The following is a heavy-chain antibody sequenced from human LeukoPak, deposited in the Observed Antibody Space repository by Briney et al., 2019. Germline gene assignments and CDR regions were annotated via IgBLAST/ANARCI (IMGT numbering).Heavy chain of an antibody. Sequence: GGSLRLSCAASGFTFSSYAMSWVRQAPGKGLEWVSAISGSGGSTYYADSVKGRFTISRDNSKNTLYLQMNSLRAEDTAVYYCAKDSLWVVVVPAAPDFDYWGQGTLVTVSS. CDR1: GFTFSSYA. D-gene: IGHD2-2*01. CDR3: AKDSLWVVVVPAAPDFDY. J-gene: IGHJ4*02. CDR2: ISGSGGST. V-gene: IGHV3-23*01.